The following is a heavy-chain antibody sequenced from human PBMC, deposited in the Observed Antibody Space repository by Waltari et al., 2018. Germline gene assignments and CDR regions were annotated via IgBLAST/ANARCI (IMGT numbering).Heavy chain of an antibody. CDR1: GFTFSRYW. V-gene: IGHV3-7*03. CDR3: ARVPLMYSSSSRWRNWFDP. J-gene: IGHJ5*02. Sequence: EVQLVESGGGVVQPGGSLRLSCAVSGFTFSRYWMTWVRQAPGKGVEGVANIKEEGRYKYYVDSVKGRFTISRDKAKNALSLQMNSLRAEDTAVYYCARVPLMYSSSSRWRNWFDPWGQGTLVTVSS. CDR2: IKEEGRYK. D-gene: IGHD6-6*01.